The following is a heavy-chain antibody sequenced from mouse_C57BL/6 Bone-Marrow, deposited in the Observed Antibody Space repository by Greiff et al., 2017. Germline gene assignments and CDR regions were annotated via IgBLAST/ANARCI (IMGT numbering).Heavy chain of an antibody. J-gene: IGHJ2*01. D-gene: IGHD2-3*01. CDR1: GYSITSGYY. V-gene: IGHV3-6*01. CDR3: ARGGYDGYYRY. CDR2: ISYDGSN. Sequence: VQLQQSGPGLVKPSQSLSLTCSVTGYSITSGYYWNWIRQFPGNKLEWMGYISYDGSNNYNPSLKNRISITRDTSKNQFFLKLNSVTTEDTATYYCARGGYDGYYRYWGQGTTLTVSS.